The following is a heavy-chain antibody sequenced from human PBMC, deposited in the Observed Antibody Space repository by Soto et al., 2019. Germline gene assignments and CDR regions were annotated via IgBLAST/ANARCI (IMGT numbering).Heavy chain of an antibody. Sequence: GASVKVSCKASGGTFSSYAISWVRQAPGQGLEWMGGIIPIFGTANYAQKFQGRVTITADESTSTAYMELSSLRSEDTAVYYCARDIPRYCSSTSCYTLGYGMDVWGQGTKVTVSS. V-gene: IGHV1-69*13. CDR1: GGTFSSYA. CDR3: ARDIPRYCSSTSCYTLGYGMDV. J-gene: IGHJ6*02. D-gene: IGHD2-2*02. CDR2: IIPIFGTA.